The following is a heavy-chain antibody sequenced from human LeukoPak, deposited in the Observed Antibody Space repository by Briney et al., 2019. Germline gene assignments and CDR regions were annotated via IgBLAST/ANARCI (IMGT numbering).Heavy chain of an antibody. D-gene: IGHD2-2*01. Sequence: GRSLRLSCAASGFTFSSYGMHWVRQAPGKGLEWVAVLWYDGSNKYYADSVKGRFTISRDNSKNTLYLQMNSLRAEDAAVYYCAKGGYCSSTSCYAAYYFYYWGQGTLVTVSS. V-gene: IGHV3-33*06. CDR1: GFTFSSYG. CDR2: LWYDGSNK. CDR3: AKGGYCSSTSCYAAYYFYY. J-gene: IGHJ4*02.